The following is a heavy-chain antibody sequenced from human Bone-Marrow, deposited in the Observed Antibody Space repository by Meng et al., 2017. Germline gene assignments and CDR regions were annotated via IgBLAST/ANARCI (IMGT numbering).Heavy chain of an antibody. CDR1: GYTFTGYY. V-gene: IGHV1-2*02. CDR3: ARVPRRYDSSSYLCY. CDR2: INPNSGGT. J-gene: IGHJ4*02. D-gene: IGHD3-22*01. Sequence: ASVKVSCKASGYTFTGYYMHWVRQAPGQGLEWMGWINPNSGGTNYAQKFQGRVTMTRDTSISTAYMELSRLRSDDTAVYYCARVPRRYDSSSYLCYWGQGTLVT.